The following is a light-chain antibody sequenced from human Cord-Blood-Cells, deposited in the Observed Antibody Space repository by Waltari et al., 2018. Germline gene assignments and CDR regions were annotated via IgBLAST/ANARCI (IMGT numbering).Light chain of an antibody. J-gene: IGKJ2*03. CDR2: GAS. CDR3: QQYGSSPLYS. Sequence: DIVLTQSPGTLSLSPGERASLSCRASQSVSSSYLAWYQQKPGQAPRLLIYGASSRATVIPDRFSGSGSGTDFTLTISRLEPEDFAVYYCQQYGSSPLYSFGQGTKLEIK. CDR1: QSVSSSY. V-gene: IGKV3-20*01.